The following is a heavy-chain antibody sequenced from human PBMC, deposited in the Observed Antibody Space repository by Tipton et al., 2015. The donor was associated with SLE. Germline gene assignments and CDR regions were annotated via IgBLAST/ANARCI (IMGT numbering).Heavy chain of an antibody. D-gene: IGHD3-16*01. Sequence: SLRLSCAASGFTFSDYAIHWVRQAPGKGLEYVSAIVSDGGRTYYADSVKGRFTVSRDNSQNTLFLQMGSLRAEDMAVYYCARRGGLDAFDIWGQGTMVTVSS. CDR2: IVSDGGRT. J-gene: IGHJ3*02. CDR3: ARRGGLDAFDI. V-gene: IGHV3-64*02. CDR1: GFTFSDYA.